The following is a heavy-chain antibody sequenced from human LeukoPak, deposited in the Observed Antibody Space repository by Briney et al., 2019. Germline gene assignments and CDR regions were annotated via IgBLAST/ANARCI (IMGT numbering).Heavy chain of an antibody. J-gene: IGHJ4*02. D-gene: IGHD5-12*01. CDR2: INPKSGGT. V-gene: IGHV1-2*06. CDR3: ARHSGYSGYNYD. Sequence: GASVKVSCKASGYTFTDYYMHWVRQAPGQGLEWMGRINPKSGGTSFAQKFQGRVTMTRDTSISTAYMELSRLRSDDTAVYYCARHSGYSGYNYDWGQGTLVTVSS. CDR1: GYTFTDYY.